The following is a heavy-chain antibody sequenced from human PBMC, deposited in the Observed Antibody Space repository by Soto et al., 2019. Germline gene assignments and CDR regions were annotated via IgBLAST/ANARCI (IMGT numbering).Heavy chain of an antibody. CDR1: GFTFDDYG. J-gene: IGHJ3*02. CDR3: ARGLGYCSSTSCSYDAFDI. V-gene: IGHV3-20*01. Sequence: EVQLVESGGGVVRPGGSLRLSCAASGFTFDDYGMSWVRQAPGKGLEWVSGINWNGGSTGYADSVKGRFTISRDNAKNSLYLQMNSLRAEDTALYHCARGLGYCSSTSCSYDAFDIWGQGTMVTVSS. CDR2: INWNGGST. D-gene: IGHD2-2*01.